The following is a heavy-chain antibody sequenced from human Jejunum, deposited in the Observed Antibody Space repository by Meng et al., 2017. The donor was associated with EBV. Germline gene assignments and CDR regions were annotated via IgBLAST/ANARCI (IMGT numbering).Heavy chain of an antibody. J-gene: IGHJ4*02. CDR2: ISNSGGNT. V-gene: IGHV3-23*01. D-gene: IGHD2-8*01. CDR3: TKDVGVVLFDY. CDR1: GFTFSDYA. Sequence: EGQLFESGGGLVQPGGSLRLVWDAYGFTFSDYAMGWVRQAPRKGLEWVSTISNSGGNTHYADSVKGRFTISRDNSKNTLYLQMTSLRAEDPAVYYCTKDVGVVLFDYWGQGTLVTVSS.